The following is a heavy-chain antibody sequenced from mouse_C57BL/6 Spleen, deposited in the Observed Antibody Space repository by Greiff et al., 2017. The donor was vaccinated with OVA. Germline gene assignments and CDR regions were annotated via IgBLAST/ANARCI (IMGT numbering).Heavy chain of an antibody. J-gene: IGHJ3*01. CDR2: INPNNGGT. V-gene: IGHV1-26*01. Sequence: VQLQQSGPELVKPGASVKISCKASGYTFTDYYMNWVKQSHGKSLEWIGDINPNNGGTSYNQKFKGKATLTVDKSSSTAYMELRSLTSEDSAVYYCASSWGFAYWGQGTLVTVSA. D-gene: IGHD4-1*01. CDR1: GYTFTDYY. CDR3: ASSWGFAY.